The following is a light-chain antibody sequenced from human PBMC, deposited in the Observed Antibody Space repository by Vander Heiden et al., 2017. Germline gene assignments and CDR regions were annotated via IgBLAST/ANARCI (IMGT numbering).Light chain of an antibody. J-gene: IGLJ1*01. CDR2: DVN. CDR1: SSDVGRFNC. V-gene: IGLV2-14*03. Sequence: QSALTQPASMSGSPGQSIPISCTGTSSDVGRFNCVSWYQQHPGKAPKLMIFDVNNRPSGVSDRFSGSKSGNTASLTISGLQAEDEADYYCSSVTSTRTYVFGTGTKVTVL. CDR3: SSVTSTRTYV.